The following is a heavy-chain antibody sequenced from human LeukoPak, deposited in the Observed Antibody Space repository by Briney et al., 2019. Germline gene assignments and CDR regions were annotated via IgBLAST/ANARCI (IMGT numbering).Heavy chain of an antibody. Sequence: SETLSLTCTVSGGSISSYYWSWIRQPPGKGLEWIGYIYYSGSTNYNPSLKSRVTISVDTSKNQFSLKLSSVTAADTAVYYCASQLNLDAFDIWGQGTMVTVSS. CDR1: GGSISSYY. V-gene: IGHV4-59*08. CDR3: ASQLNLDAFDI. CDR2: IYYSGST. D-gene: IGHD2-8*01. J-gene: IGHJ3*02.